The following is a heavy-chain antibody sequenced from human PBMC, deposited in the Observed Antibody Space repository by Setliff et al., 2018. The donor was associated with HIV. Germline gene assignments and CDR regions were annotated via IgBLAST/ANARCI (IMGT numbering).Heavy chain of an antibody. CDR3: ARNPRIAVAGTDYYYYMDV. Sequence: ASVKVSCKASGYTFTGYYIHWVRQAPGQGLEWMGWINPNSGGTTYAQKFQGRVTMTRDTSTSTVYMELSSLRSEDTAVYYCARNPRIAVAGTDYYYYMDVWGKGTTVTVSS. V-gene: IGHV1-2*02. CDR2: INPNSGGT. CDR1: GYTFTGYY. D-gene: IGHD6-19*01. J-gene: IGHJ6*03.